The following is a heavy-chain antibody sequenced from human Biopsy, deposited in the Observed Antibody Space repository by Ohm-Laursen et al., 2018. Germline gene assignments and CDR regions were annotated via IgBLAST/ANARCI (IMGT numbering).Heavy chain of an antibody. CDR1: GESFNGYY. V-gene: IGHV4-34*01. J-gene: IGHJ6*02. Sequence: GTLSLTYTVYGESFNGYYWSWIRQTPGKGLEWIGEINHSGRTSYNQSLKSRVTISVDTSKNQFSLKVRSVTAADTAVYYCVRGVDYYDPYHYYALDVWGQGTTVTVSS. CDR2: INHSGRT. D-gene: IGHD3-22*01. CDR3: VRGVDYYDPYHYYALDV.